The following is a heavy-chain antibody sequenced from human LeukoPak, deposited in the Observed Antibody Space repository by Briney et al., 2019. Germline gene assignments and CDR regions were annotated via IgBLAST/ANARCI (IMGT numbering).Heavy chain of an antibody. CDR3: ARGVRGAYYFDY. CDR2: IYHSGST. D-gene: IGHD3-10*01. Sequence: SQTLSLTCAVSGGSISSGGYSWSWIRQPPGKGLEWIGYIYHSGSTYYNPSLKSRVTISVDRSKNQFSLKLSSVTAADTAVYYCARGVRGAYYFDYWGQGTLVTVSP. J-gene: IGHJ4*02. CDR1: GGSISSGGYS. V-gene: IGHV4-30-2*01.